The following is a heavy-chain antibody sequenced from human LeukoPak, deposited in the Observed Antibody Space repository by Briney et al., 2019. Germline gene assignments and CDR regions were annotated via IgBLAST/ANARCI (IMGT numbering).Heavy chain of an antibody. Sequence: ASVKVSCKASGYTFTSYAMNWVRQAPGQGLEWMGWINTNTGNPTYAQGFTGRFVFSLDTSVSTAYLQISSLKAEDTAVYYCAREIATGQVAGNYYYYGMDVWGQGTTVTVSS. J-gene: IGHJ6*02. CDR3: AREIATGQVAGNYYYYGMDV. V-gene: IGHV7-4-1*02. CDR2: INTNTGNP. CDR1: GYTFTSYA. D-gene: IGHD6-19*01.